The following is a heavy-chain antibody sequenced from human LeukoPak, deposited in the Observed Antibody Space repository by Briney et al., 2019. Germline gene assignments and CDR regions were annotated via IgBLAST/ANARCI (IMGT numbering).Heavy chain of an antibody. V-gene: IGHV3-48*01. CDR3: ARDFSDDSGGYYGELDY. D-gene: IGHD3-22*01. CDR1: GFTFSSYS. J-gene: IGHJ4*02. Sequence: PGGSLRLSCAASGFTFSSYSMNWVRQAPGKGLEWVSYISSSSSTIYYADSVKGRFTISRDNAKNSLYLQMNSLRAEDTAVYYCARDFSDDSGGYYGELDYWGQGTLVTVSS. CDR2: ISSSSSTI.